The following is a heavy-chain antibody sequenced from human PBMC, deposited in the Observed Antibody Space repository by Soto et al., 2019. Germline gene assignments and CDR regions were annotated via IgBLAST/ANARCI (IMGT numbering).Heavy chain of an antibody. CDR2: IYYSGST. CDR1: GGSISSGGYY. Sequence: PSETLSRTCTVSGGSISSGGYYWSWIRQHPGKGLEWIGYIYYSGSTYYNPSLKSRVTISLETSKSQFSLRLTSVTAADSAVYYCARLGAYYQSLDPWGPGTLVTVSS. J-gene: IGHJ5*02. D-gene: IGHD2-21*01. V-gene: IGHV4-31*03. CDR3: ARLGAYYQSLDP.